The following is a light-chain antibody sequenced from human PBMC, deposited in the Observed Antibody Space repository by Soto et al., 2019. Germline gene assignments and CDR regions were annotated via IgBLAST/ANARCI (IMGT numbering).Light chain of an antibody. J-gene: IGKJ1*01. CDR3: QQYNNWPWT. Sequence: EIVMTESPATLSVSPGGRATLSCRASQSISGTLAWYQQKPGQAPRLLIHGASTRAPGFPARFSGSGSGTDFTLTISSLQSEDFAVYYCQQYNNWPWTFGQGTKVDIK. CDR1: QSISGT. V-gene: IGKV3-15*01. CDR2: GAS.